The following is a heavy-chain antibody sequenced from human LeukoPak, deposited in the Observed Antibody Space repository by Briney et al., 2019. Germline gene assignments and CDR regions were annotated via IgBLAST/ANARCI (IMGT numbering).Heavy chain of an antibody. CDR3: ARHPGYCSGGSCTHYYGMDV. J-gene: IGHJ6*02. D-gene: IGHD2-15*01. CDR2: IYYSGST. CDR1: GGSIRSSSYY. Sequence: PSATLSLTCTVSGGSIRSSSYYWDWIRQPPREGLEWIGSIYYSGSTYYNPSLKSRVTTSVDTSKNQFSLKLSSVTAADTAVYYCARHPGYCSGGSCTHYYGMDVWGQGTTVTVSS. V-gene: IGHV4-39*01.